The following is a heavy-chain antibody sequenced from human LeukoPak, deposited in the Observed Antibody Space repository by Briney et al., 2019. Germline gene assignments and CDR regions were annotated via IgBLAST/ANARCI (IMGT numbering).Heavy chain of an antibody. CDR2: IDPSDSET. V-gene: IGHV5-51*01. Sequence: PGESLKISCKGSGYRFTKYWIGWVRQMPGKGLEWMGNIDPSDSETRYSPSFQGQVTISVDKSISTAYLQWNSLKASDTAMYYCATLNDILTGPFDYWGQGTLVTVSS. D-gene: IGHD3-9*01. CDR3: ATLNDILTGPFDY. J-gene: IGHJ4*02. CDR1: GYRFTKYW.